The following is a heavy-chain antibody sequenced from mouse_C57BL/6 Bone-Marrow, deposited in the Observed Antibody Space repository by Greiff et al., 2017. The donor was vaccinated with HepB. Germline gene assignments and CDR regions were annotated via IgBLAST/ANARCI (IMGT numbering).Heavy chain of an antibody. V-gene: IGHV10-3*01. CDR2: IRSKSSNYAT. CDR3: VRSPIYYDYDEFAY. J-gene: IGHJ3*01. CDR1: GFTFNTYA. Sequence: EVKVVESGGGLVQPTGSLKLSCAASGFTFNTYAMHWVRQAPGKGLEWVARIRSKSSNYATYYADSVKDSFTISRDDSQSMLYLQMNNLKTEDTAMYYCVRSPIYYDYDEFAYWGQGTLVTVSA. D-gene: IGHD2-4*01.